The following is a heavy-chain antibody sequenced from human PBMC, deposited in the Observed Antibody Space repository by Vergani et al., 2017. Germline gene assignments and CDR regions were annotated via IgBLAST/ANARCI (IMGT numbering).Heavy chain of an antibody. V-gene: IGHV4-59*12. J-gene: IGHJ5*02. CDR3: VRDSWRSDLRGVYWFDT. Sequence: QVQLEESGPGLVKPSETLSLTCTVSGGSFNTYYWSWIRQSPGKGLEWIGYIYYSGSTYYNPSLRSRVTLSVDTSKIQLSLKMIAMTAADTAVYYCVRDSWRSDLRGVYWFDTWGQGTLVSVSS. D-gene: IGHD3-10*01. CDR1: GGSFNTYY. CDR2: IYYSGST.